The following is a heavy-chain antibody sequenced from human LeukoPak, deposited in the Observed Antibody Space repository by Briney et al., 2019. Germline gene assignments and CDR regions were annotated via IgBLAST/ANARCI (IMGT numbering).Heavy chain of an antibody. D-gene: IGHD3-3*01. CDR1: GGSISSYY. J-gene: IGHJ4*02. CDR3: ARRVRIFGVVITNYFDY. Sequence: SETLSLTCTVSGGSISSYYWGWIRQPPGKGLEWIGSIYYSGSTYYNPSLKSRVTISVDTSKNQFSLKLSSVTAADTAVYYCARRVRIFGVVITNYFDYWGQGTLVTVSS. CDR2: IYYSGST. V-gene: IGHV4-39*01.